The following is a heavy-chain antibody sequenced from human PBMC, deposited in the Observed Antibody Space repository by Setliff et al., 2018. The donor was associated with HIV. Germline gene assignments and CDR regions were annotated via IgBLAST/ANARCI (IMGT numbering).Heavy chain of an antibody. CDR2: IKQDGSEK. CDR3: ARDYSRYTWNYFDY. J-gene: IGHJ4*02. D-gene: IGHD1-20*01. Sequence: PGGSLRLSCAASEFTFSGHWMSWVRQAPGKGLEWVANIKQDGSEKNYVDFVKGRFTISRDNAKNSLYLQMNSLRAEDTAVYYCARDYSRYTWNYFDYWGQGTLVTVSS. V-gene: IGHV3-7*03. CDR1: EFTFSGHW.